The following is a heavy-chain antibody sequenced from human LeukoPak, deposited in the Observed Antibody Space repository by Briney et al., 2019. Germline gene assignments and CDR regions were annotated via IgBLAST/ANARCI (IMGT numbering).Heavy chain of an antibody. CDR3: AREILGGFNPGAY. Sequence: SETLSLTCTVSLDSTTSNVWSWVRQPPGKGLEWIGEIHRSGSANYNPSLQSRVTISIDRSRNQIALELSSVTAADTAVYYCAREILGGFNPGAYWGQGTLVTVSS. CDR1: LDSTTSNV. D-gene: IGHD1-14*01. V-gene: IGHV4-4*02. J-gene: IGHJ4*02. CDR2: IHRSGSA.